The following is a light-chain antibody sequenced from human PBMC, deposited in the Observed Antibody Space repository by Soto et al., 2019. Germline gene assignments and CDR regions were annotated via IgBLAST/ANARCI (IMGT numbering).Light chain of an antibody. J-gene: IGLJ3*02. CDR2: TIT. CDR3: CSYAGSFTWV. CDR1: SSDVGAYDH. V-gene: IGLV2-11*01. Sequence: QSALTQPRSVSGSPGQSVTISCTGTSSDVGAYDHVSWYQQHPGKAPKLMIYTITKRPSGVPDRFSGSKSGNTASLTISGLQAEDEADYYCCSYAGSFTWVFGGGTKVTVL.